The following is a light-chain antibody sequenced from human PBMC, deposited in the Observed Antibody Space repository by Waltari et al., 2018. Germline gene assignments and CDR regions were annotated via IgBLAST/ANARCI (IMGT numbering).Light chain of an antibody. V-gene: IGLV2-23*02. Sequence: QSALTQPASVSGTPGQSITISCTGTNSDVANYNLVSWYQHHPGEAPNLMFCEVIKRPSGVSNRFSGSKSGNTASLTISGLQAEDEADYYCCSYAGSGTYVFGTGTKVTVL. CDR1: NSDVANYNL. CDR3: CSYAGSGTYV. CDR2: EVI. J-gene: IGLJ1*01.